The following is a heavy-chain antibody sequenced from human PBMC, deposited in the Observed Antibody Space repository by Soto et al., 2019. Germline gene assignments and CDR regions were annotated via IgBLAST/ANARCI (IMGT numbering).Heavy chain of an antibody. Sequence: QVQLVQSGAEVKKPGSSVKVSCKASGGTFSSYAISWVRQAPGQGLEWMGGIIPIFGTAYYAQKFQGRVRITADESTSTAYMELSSLRSEDTAVYYCARDQGAAAGIREGITGDPWGQGTLVTVSS. CDR2: IIPIFGTA. CDR3: ARDQGAAAGIREGITGDP. V-gene: IGHV1-69*01. D-gene: IGHD6-13*01. J-gene: IGHJ5*02. CDR1: GGTFSSYA.